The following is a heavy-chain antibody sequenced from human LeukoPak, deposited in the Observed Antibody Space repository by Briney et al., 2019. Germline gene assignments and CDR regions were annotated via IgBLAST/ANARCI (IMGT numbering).Heavy chain of an antibody. V-gene: IGHV1-2*02. CDR1: GYTFTDYY. CDR2: INPNDGDT. D-gene: IGHD6-19*01. J-gene: IGHJ4*02. Sequence: ASVKVSCKASGYTFTDYYMHWVRQAPGQGFEWMGWINPNDGDTNYAQKFQERVTITRDMSTSTAYMELSSLRSEDTAVYYCAAQYSSGWRPFDYWGQGTLVTVSS. CDR3: AAQYSSGWRPFDY.